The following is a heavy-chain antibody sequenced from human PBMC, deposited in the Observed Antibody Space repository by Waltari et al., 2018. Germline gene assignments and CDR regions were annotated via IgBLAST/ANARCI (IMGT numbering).Heavy chain of an antibody. D-gene: IGHD6-13*01. V-gene: IGHV1-69*01. CDR1: GGTFSSYA. CDR3: ARLRRIIAAAATGGMDV. J-gene: IGHJ6*02. Sequence: QVQLVQSGAEVKKPGSSVKVSCKASGGTFSSYAISWVRQATGQGLEWMGGSIPICGTANDAQKCQGRVTITADESTSTAYMELSSLRSEDTAVYYCARLRRIIAAAATGGMDVWGQGTTVTVSS. CDR2: SIPICGTA.